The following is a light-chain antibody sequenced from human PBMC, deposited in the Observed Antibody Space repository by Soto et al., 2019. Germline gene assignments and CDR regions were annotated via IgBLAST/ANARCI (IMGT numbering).Light chain of an antibody. CDR2: ASS. CDR1: QGISSY. CDR3: QQLNSYPLT. V-gene: IGKV1-9*01. Sequence: IQLTQSPSSLSASVGDRVTITCRASQGISSYLAWYQKKPGKAPKLLIYASSTLQSGVPSRFSGSGSGTDVTLTISSLQPEDFATYHCQQLNSYPLTFGQGTKVEIK. J-gene: IGKJ1*01.